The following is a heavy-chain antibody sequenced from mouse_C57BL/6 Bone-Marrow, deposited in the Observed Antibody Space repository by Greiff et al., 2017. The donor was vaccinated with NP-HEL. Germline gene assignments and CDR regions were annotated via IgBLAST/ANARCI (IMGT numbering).Heavy chain of an antibody. D-gene: IGHD1-1*01. CDR3: NRYYGGSYGY. CDR1: GYTFTDYE. V-gene: IGHV1-15*01. J-gene: IGHJ2*01. CDR2: IDPETGGT. Sequence: LQESGAELVRPGASVTLSCKASGYTFTDYEMHWVKQTPVHGLEWIGAIDPETGGTAYNQNFSGHAILFSDKTSSTAYMALRSLTSEDSAVYCCNRYYGGSYGYWGQGATLTVSS.